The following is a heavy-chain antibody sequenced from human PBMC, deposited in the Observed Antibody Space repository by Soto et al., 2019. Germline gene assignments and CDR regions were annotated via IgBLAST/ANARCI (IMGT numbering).Heavy chain of an antibody. D-gene: IGHD2-8*01. Sequence: QVQLQESGPGLVKPSQTLSLTCTVSGGSISSGDYYWSWIRQPPGNGLEWIGYIYYSGSTYYNPSLKSRVTISVDTSKNQFSLKLSSVTAADTAVYYCARDGIVHIGGGWFDPWGQGTLVTVSS. CDR2: IYYSGST. CDR1: GGSISSGDYY. J-gene: IGHJ5*02. V-gene: IGHV4-30-4*01. CDR3: ARDGIVHIGGGWFDP.